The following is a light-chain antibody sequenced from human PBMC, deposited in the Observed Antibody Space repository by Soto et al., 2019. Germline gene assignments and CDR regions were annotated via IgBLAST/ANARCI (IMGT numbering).Light chain of an antibody. J-gene: IGKJ4*01. V-gene: IGKV3-20*01. CDR1: QSVSSY. CDR2: AAS. CDR3: QQYGSSPLT. Sequence: IVLTQSPATLSLSPGERATLSCRASQSVSSYLAWYQQKPGQAPRLLIYAASTRATGIPVRFSGSGSGTDFSLTIGRLEPEDFAVYFCQQYGSSPLTFGGGTKVDNK.